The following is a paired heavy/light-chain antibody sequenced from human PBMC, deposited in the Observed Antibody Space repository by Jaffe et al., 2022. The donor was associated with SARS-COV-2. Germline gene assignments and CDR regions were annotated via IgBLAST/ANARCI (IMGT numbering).Light chain of an antibody. CDR1: QSLLHSNGYNY. CDR2: LGS. Sequence: DIVMTQSPLSLPVTPGEPASISCRSSQSLLHSNGYNYLDWYLQKPGQSPQLLIYLGSNRASGVPDRFSGSGSGTDFTLKISRVEAEDVGVYYCMQALQTPLLTFGPGTKVDIK. V-gene: IGKV2-28*01. CDR3: MQALQTPLLT. J-gene: IGKJ3*01.
Heavy chain of an antibody. D-gene: IGHD3-3*01. Sequence: EVQLVESGGGLVKPGGSLRLSCAASGFTFSNAWMSWVRQAPGKGLEWVGRIKSKTDGGTTDYAAPVKGRFTISRDDSKNTLYLQMNSLKTEDTAVYYCTTGNLEWLPYGYYYGMDVWGQGTTVTVSS. CDR3: TTGNLEWLPYGYYYGMDV. V-gene: IGHV3-15*01. J-gene: IGHJ6*02. CDR2: IKSKTDGGTT. CDR1: GFTFSNAW.